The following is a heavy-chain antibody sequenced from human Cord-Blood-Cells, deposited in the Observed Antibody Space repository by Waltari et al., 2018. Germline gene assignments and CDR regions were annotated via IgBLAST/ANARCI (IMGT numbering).Heavy chain of an antibody. V-gene: IGHV1-3*01. CDR1: GYTFTSYA. Sequence: QVQLVQSGAEGKKPGASVKVSCKASGYTFTSYAMHWVRQAPGQRLEWMGWINAGNGNTKYSQKFQGRVTITRDTSASTAYMELSSLRSEDTAVYYCARGQGIAAAGTDYWGQGTLVTVSS. CDR2: INAGNGNT. CDR3: ARGQGIAAAGTDY. D-gene: IGHD6-13*01. J-gene: IGHJ4*02.